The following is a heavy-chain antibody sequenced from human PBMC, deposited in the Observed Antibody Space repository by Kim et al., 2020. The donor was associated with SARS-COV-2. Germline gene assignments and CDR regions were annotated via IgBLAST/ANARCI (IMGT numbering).Heavy chain of an antibody. Sequence: AASVKGRFTISTDNAKSTLYLQMNSLRAEDTAVYYCTRDPDYSKGASFDYWGQGTLVTVSS. J-gene: IGHJ4*02. CDR3: TRDPDYSKGASFDY. V-gene: IGHV3-74*01. D-gene: IGHD4-4*01.